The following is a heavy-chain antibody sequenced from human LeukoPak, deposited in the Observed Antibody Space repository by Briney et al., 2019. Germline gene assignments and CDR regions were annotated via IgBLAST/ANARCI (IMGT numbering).Heavy chain of an antibody. Sequence: GASVKVSCKASRYTFTGYYMHWVRQAPGQGLEWMGWINPNSGGTNYAQKFQGRVTMTRDTSISTAYIELSRLRSDDTAVYYCARVGRGIFGVVNKAVLGFDYWGQGTLVTVSS. J-gene: IGHJ4*02. CDR2: INPNSGGT. V-gene: IGHV1-2*02. D-gene: IGHD3-3*01. CDR3: ARVGRGIFGVVNKAVLGFDY. CDR1: RYTFTGYY.